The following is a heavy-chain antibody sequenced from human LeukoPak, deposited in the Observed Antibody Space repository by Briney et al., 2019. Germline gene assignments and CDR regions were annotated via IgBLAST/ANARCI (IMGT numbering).Heavy chain of an antibody. V-gene: IGHV1-3*01. Sequence: ASVKVSCKASGYTFTSYAMHWVRQAPGQRLEWMGWINAGNGNTKYSQKFQGRVTITRDTSASTAYMELSSLRSEDTAVYYCARATSCSGGSCYPFDYWAREPWSPSPQ. J-gene: IGHJ4*02. CDR2: INAGNGNT. CDR3: ARATSCSGGSCYPFDY. CDR1: GYTFTSYA. D-gene: IGHD2-15*01.